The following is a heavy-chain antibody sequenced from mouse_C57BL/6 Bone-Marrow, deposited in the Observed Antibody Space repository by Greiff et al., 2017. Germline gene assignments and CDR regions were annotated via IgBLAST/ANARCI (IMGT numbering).Heavy chain of an antibody. CDR2: ISYDGSN. CDR1: GYSITSGYY. J-gene: IGHJ2*01. Sequence: EVKLMESGPGLVKPSQSLSLTCSVTGYSITSGYYWNWIRQFPGNKLEWMGYISYDGSNNYNPSLKNRISITRDTSKNQFFLKLNSVTTEDTATYYCAREKVLRRFDYWGQGTTLTVSS. CDR3: AREKVLRRFDY. V-gene: IGHV3-6*01. D-gene: IGHD1-1*01.